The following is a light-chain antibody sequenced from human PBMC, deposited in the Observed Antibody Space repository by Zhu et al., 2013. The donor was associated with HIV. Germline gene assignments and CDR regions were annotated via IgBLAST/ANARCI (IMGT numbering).Light chain of an antibody. CDR3: QQSYSTPYT. J-gene: IGKJ2*01. CDR1: QSISSY. CDR2: AAS. V-gene: IGKV1-39*01. Sequence: DIQMTQSPSSLSASVGDRVTITCRASQSISSYLNWYQQKPGKAPKLLIYAASSLQSGSHQGSVAVDLGQISLLTISSLQPEDFATYYCQQSYSTPYTFGQGTKLEIK.